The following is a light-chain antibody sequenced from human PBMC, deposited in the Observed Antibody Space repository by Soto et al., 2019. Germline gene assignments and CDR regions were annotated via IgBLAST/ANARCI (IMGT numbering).Light chain of an antibody. CDR1: QTVANN. CDR3: QQYYHWGLS. Sequence: VMTQSPATLSVSPGEGVTLFCWASQTVANNIAWYQVKPAQPPRLLIYGSSTRATGIPATFSGSGSETQFSLTISSLQSEDSAVYYCQQYYHWGLSFGGGTKVEI. J-gene: IGKJ4*01. CDR2: GSS. V-gene: IGKV3-15*01.